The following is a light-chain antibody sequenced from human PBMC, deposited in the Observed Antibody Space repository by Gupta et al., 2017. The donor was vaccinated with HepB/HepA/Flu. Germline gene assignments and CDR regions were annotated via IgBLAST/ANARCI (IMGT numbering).Light chain of an antibody. Sequence: EMVLTQSPGTLSLSPGERVTLSCRASQSVNSDYLSWYQQKPGHAPRLIIYATSNSAAGVSERFSGSGYEKDFTLSSSRRQNEDVAVYYGQHVGTSWTFGQGTKVEV. CDR3: QHVGTSWT. CDR2: ATS. CDR1: QSVNSDY. V-gene: IGKV3-20*01. J-gene: IGKJ1*01.